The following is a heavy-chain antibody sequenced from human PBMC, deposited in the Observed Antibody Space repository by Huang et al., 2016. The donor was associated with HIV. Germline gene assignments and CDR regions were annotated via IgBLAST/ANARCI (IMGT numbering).Heavy chain of an antibody. CDR2: IDYSGST. V-gene: IGHV4-59*11. CDR3: ARDHHDFWRGYRRMYFFDH. CDR1: GGSISTHY. Sequence: QVQLQESGPGLVKPSETLSLTCTVSGGSISTHYWSGIRQPPGKGLEWIGSIDYSGSTNYIPALKRRVTILRDTSKNQCSLRGNSVTAADTAMYYCARDHHDFWRGYRRMYFFDHWGQGTLVTVSS. D-gene: IGHD3-3*01. J-gene: IGHJ4*02.